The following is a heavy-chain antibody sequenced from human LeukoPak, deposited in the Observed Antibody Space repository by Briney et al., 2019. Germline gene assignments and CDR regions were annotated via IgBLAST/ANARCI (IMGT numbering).Heavy chain of an antibody. V-gene: IGHV4-39*07. J-gene: IGHJ4*02. Sequence: NTSETLSLTCTVSGGSISSSSYYWGWIRQPPGKGLEWIGSIYYSGSTYYNPSLKSRVTISVDTSKNQFSLKLNSLTTADTAVYYCTRGAGWLIDYWGQGILVTVSS. CDR2: IYYSGST. D-gene: IGHD3-16*01. CDR1: GGSISSSSYY. CDR3: TRGAGWLIDY.